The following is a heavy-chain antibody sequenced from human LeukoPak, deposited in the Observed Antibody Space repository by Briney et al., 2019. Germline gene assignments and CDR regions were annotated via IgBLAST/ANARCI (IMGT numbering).Heavy chain of an antibody. V-gene: IGHV3-23*01. CDR1: GFTFSSYA. CDR2: ISGSAATT. J-gene: IGHJ3*02. Sequence: GGSLRLSCAASGFTFSSYAMSWVRQAPRKGLEWVSGISGSAATTYYADSAKGRFTISRDNPKTSLYLQMNRLRVQDTAVYYCAKSVGFIRRGAFDIWGQGTMVTVSS. D-gene: IGHD3-10*01. CDR3: AKSVGFIRRGAFDI.